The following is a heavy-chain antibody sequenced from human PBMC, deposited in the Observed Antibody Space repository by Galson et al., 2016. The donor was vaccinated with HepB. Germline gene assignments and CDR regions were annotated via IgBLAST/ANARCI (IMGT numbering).Heavy chain of an antibody. J-gene: IGHJ6*02. Sequence: SLRLSCAASGFNFSSYNMNWVRQAPGKGLEWVSYIRSNSRTKYYADSVKGRFTISRDNAKKSLYLQMNSLRGEDTAVYYCARDPGFRNGMDVWGQGTTVTVS. CDR3: ARDPGFRNGMDV. V-gene: IGHV3-48*01. CDR2: IRSNSRTK. CDR1: GFNFSSYN.